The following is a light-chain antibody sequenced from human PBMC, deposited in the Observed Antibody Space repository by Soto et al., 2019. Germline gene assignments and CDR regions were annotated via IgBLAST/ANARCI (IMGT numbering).Light chain of an antibody. V-gene: IGKV3-15*01. CDR1: QSVSSK. CDR3: QQYKDWFSIT. Sequence: EIVLTQSPATLSVSPWERATLSCRASQSVSSKLAWYQQRPGQSPRLLIYGASTRATDIPARFSGSGSGTEFTLTISSLQSEDFAVYYCQQYKDWFSITFGQGTRLEIK. CDR2: GAS. J-gene: IGKJ5*01.